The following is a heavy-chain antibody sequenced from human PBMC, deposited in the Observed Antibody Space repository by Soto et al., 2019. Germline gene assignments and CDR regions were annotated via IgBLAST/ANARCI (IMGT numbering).Heavy chain of an antibody. V-gene: IGHV1-69*13. CDR3: ARDSSSWSSYYFDY. CDR1: GVTLSSNA. D-gene: IGHD6-13*01. Sequence: SVKVSSTASGVTLSSNAICWVRHATGQGLEWMGGIIPIFGTANYAQKFQGRVTITADESTSTAYMELSSLRSEDTAVYYCARDSSSWSSYYFDYWGQGTLVTVSS. CDR2: IIPIFGTA. J-gene: IGHJ4*02.